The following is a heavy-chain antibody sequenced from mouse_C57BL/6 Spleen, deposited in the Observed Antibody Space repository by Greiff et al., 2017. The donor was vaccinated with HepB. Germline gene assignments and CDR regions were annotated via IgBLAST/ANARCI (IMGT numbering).Heavy chain of an antibody. D-gene: IGHD1-1*01. CDR3: ARGGLLFDY. V-gene: IGHV1-50*01. CDR1: GYTFTSYW. J-gene: IGHJ2*01. CDR2: IDPSDSYT. Sequence: VQLQQPGAELVKPGASVKLSCKASGYTFTSYWMQWVKQRPGQGLEWIGEIDPSDSYTNYNQKFKGKATLTVDTSSSTAYMQLSSLTSEDSAVYYCARGGLLFDYWGQGTTLTVSS.